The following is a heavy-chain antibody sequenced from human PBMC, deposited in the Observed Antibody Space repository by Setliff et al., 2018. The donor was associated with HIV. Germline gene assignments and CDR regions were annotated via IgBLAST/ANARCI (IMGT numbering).Heavy chain of an antibody. D-gene: IGHD6-19*01. CDR3: ASQGRSGWLWGGFVS. Sequence: LRLSCAASGFIFNNYAMHWVRQASGKGLEWVAIISYDGGIKNYADSVKGRFTISRDNSKNTLYLQMNSLRAQDTAVYYCASQGRSGWLWGGFVSWGQGTLVTVSS. V-gene: IGHV3-30*04. CDR2: ISYDGGIK. J-gene: IGHJ4*02. CDR1: GFIFNNYA.